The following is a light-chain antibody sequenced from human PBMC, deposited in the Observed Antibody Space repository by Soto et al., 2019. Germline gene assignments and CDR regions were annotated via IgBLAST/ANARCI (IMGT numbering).Light chain of an antibody. CDR2: DAS. J-gene: IGKJ5*01. CDR3: QQRTNWPPGFT. Sequence: EIVLTQSPATLSLSPGERATLSCRASQSVSSYLAWYQQKPGQAPRLLIYDASNRATGIPTRFSGSGSGTDFPLTISSLEPEDFAVYYWQQRTNWPPGFTFGQGTRLELK. CDR1: QSVSSY. V-gene: IGKV3-11*01.